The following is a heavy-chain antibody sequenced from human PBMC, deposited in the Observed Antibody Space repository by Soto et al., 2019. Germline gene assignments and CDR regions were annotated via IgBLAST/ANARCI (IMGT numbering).Heavy chain of an antibody. CDR1: GFTFSSYE. V-gene: IGHV3-48*03. CDR2: ISSSGSTI. CDR3: ARRGGYSHFDY. D-gene: IGHD5-18*01. Sequence: GGSLRLSCAASGFTFSSYEMNWVRQAPGKGLEWVSYISSSGSTIYYADSVKGRFTISRDNDKNSLYLQMNSLRAEDTAVYYCARRGGYSHFDYWGQGTLVTVSS. J-gene: IGHJ4*02.